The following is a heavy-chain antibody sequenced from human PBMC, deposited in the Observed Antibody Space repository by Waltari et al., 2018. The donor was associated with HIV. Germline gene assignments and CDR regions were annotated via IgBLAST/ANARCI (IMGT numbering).Heavy chain of an antibody. J-gene: IGHJ2*01. CDR3: ARGGVAVAGTGRYFDL. Sequence: QVQLQQWGAGPLKPSETLSLTCAVYGGSFSGYYWSCIRHPPGKGLEWIGEINHSGSTNYNPSLKSRVTISVDTSKNQFSLKLSSVTAADTAVYYCARGGVAVAGTGRYFDLWGRGTLVTVSS. CDR1: GGSFSGYY. V-gene: IGHV4-34*01. D-gene: IGHD6-19*01. CDR2: INHSGST.